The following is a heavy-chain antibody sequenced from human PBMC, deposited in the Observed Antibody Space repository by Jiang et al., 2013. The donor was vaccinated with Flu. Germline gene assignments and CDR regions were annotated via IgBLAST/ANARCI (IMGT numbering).Heavy chain of an antibody. Sequence: LESGGGLVKPGGSLRLSCAASGFTFSSYSMNWVRQAPGKGLEWVSSISSSSSYIYYADSVKGRFTISRDNAKNSLYLQMNSLRAEDTAVYYCARDPHSGYESSGYWGQGTLVTVSS. CDR3: ARDPHSGYESSGY. D-gene: IGHD5-12*01. V-gene: IGHV3-21*01. CDR1: GFTFSSYS. CDR2: ISSSSSYI. J-gene: IGHJ4*02.